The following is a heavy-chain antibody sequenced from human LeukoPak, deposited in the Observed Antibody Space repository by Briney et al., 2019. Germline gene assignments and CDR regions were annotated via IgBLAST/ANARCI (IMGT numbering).Heavy chain of an antibody. CDR1: GFTFSSYA. CDR3: AKGGYSSRLSNLTLFDR. Sequence: PGGSLRLSCAASGFTFSSYAMSWVRQAPGKGLEWVSAISGSGGSTYYADSVKGRFTISRDNSKNTLYLQMNSLRAEDTAVYYCAKGGYSSRLSNLTLFDRWGQGTLVTVSS. CDR2: ISGSGGST. J-gene: IGHJ5*02. D-gene: IGHD6-13*01. V-gene: IGHV3-23*01.